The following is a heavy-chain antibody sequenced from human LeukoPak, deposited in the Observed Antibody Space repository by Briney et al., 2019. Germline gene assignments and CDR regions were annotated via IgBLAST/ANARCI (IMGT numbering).Heavy chain of an antibody. D-gene: IGHD5-18*01. CDR2: IYYSGST. Sequence: SETLSLTCTVSGGSISSSSYYWGWIRQPPGKGLEWIGSIYYSGSTYYNPSLKSRVTISVDTSKNQFSLKLSSVTAADTAVYYCAATDTAMVLGYWGQGTLVTVSS. J-gene: IGHJ4*02. CDR1: GGSISSSSYY. CDR3: AATDTAMVLGY. V-gene: IGHV4-39*01.